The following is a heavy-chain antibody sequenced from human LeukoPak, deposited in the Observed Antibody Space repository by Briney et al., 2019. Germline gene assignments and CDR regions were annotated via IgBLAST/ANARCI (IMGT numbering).Heavy chain of an antibody. Sequence: ASVKVSCKASGYTFTSYGISWVRQAPGQGLEWMGWISAYNGNTNYAQKLQGRVTMTTDTSTSTAYMVLRSLRSDDTAVYYCARESYYDFWSGYWRNLDYWGQGTLVTVSS. J-gene: IGHJ4*02. D-gene: IGHD3-3*01. CDR2: ISAYNGNT. V-gene: IGHV1-18*01. CDR1: GYTFTSYG. CDR3: ARESYYDFWSGYWRNLDY.